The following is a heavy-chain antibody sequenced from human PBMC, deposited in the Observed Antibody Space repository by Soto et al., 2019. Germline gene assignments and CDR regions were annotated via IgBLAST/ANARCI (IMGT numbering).Heavy chain of an antibody. CDR2: IYATRTT. CDR3: IRYGAKTFRYWFDP. Sequence: SETLSLTCTVSGASISGFYWSWIRKSAGKGLEWIGRIYATRTTDYYPSHKSRVMMSVDTFKKQYSLKLRSETAADSVVYSCIRYGAKTFRYWFDPWGQGTLVTVSS. J-gene: IGHJ5*02. CDR1: GASISGFY. V-gene: IGHV4-4*07. D-gene: IGHD1-26*01.